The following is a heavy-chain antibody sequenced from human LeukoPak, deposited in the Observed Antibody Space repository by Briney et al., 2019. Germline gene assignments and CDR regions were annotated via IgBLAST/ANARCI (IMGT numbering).Heavy chain of an antibody. D-gene: IGHD2-2*01. V-gene: IGHV3-23*01. J-gene: IGHJ4*02. Sequence: GGSLRLSCVMSGFTFRNYAMNWVRQAPGKGLEWISDISTGSDSTYHIESVRGRFTISRDNSKNTLYLQMNSLRLDDTAVYYCARCCSRNDYWGQGTLVTVSS. CDR3: ARCCSRNDY. CDR1: GFTFRNYA. CDR2: ISTGSDST.